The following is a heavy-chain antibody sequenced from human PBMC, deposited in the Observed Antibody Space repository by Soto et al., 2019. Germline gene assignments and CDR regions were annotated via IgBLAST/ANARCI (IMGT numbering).Heavy chain of an antibody. CDR2: ISYDESTT. CDR1: GFSFSSYG. J-gene: IGHJ3*01. V-gene: IGHV3-30*18. D-gene: IGHD1-26*01. Sequence: GECLKSAGAASGFSFSSYGMHWVRQAPCKGLEWVAVISYDESTTFYADSVKGRFTISRDNSKNTLFLQMNSLRPEDTAVYYCSKAMIGSYDSDAFDVWGQGTMVTVSS. CDR3: SKAMIGSYDSDAFDV.